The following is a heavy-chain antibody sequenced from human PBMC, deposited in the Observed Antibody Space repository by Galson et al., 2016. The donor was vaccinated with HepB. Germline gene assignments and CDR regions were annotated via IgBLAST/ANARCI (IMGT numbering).Heavy chain of an antibody. Sequence: SVKVSCKASGGSFSTYTISWVRQAPGQGLEWMGGIIPIFGTTNYAQKFQDRVTITAGEITSTTYMELSSLSSEDTAVYYCAREGSEDTALGGYWGQGTPVTVSS. D-gene: IGHD5-18*01. V-gene: IGHV1-69*13. CDR1: GGSFSTYT. CDR3: AREGSEDTALGGY. CDR2: IIPIFGTT. J-gene: IGHJ4*02.